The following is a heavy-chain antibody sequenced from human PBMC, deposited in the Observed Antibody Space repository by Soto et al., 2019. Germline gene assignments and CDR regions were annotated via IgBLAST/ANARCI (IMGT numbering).Heavy chain of an antibody. Sequence: SETLSLTCTVSGGSISSGDYYWSWIRQPPGKGLEWIGYIYYSGSTYYNPSLKSRVTISVDTSKNQFSLKLSSVTAADTAVYYCARYLGRITGTIDPWGQGTLVTVS. CDR2: IYYSGST. CDR1: GGSISSGDYY. CDR3: ARYLGRITGTIDP. J-gene: IGHJ5*02. V-gene: IGHV4-30-4*01. D-gene: IGHD1-7*01.